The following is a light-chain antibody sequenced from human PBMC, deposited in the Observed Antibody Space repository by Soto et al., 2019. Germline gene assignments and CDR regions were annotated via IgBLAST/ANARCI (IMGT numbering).Light chain of an antibody. J-gene: IGLJ2*01. Sequence: QSALTQPPSASGSPGQSVTISCTGTGSDVGGYNYVSWYQHHPGKAPKLMLYEVSTRPSGVPDRFSGSKSGNTASLTVSGLHAEEEADYYCSSYGGSNISVVFGGGTQLTVL. CDR1: GSDVGGYNY. CDR3: SSYGGSNISVV. CDR2: EVS. V-gene: IGLV2-8*01.